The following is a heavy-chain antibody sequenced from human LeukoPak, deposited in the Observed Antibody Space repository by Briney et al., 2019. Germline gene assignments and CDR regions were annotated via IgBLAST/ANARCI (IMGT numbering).Heavy chain of an antibody. J-gene: IGHJ4*02. Sequence: GGSLRLSCAASGFTFSSYAMSWVRQAPGKGLEWVSAISGSGGSTYYADSAKGRFTISRDNSKNTLYLQMNSLRAEDTAVYYCATPTTVTTYNFDYWGQGTLVTVSS. CDR1: GFTFSSYA. V-gene: IGHV3-23*01. D-gene: IGHD4-17*01. CDR2: ISGSGGST. CDR3: ATPTTVTTYNFDY.